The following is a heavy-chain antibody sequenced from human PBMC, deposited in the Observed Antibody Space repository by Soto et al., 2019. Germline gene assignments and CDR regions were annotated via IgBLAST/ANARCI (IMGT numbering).Heavy chain of an antibody. CDR2: ISSSGSTI. J-gene: IGHJ6*02. CDR3: ARDPDGYYYYYGMVV. Sequence: GGSLRLSCAASGFTFSSYEMNWVRQAPGKGLEWVSYISSSGSTIYYADSVKGRFTISRDSAKNSLYLQMNSLRAEDTAVYYCARDPDGYYYYYGMVVWGQGTTVTVS. V-gene: IGHV3-48*03. CDR1: GFTFSSYE.